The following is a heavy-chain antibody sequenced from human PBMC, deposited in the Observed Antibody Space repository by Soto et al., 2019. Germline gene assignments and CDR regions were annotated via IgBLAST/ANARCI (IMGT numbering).Heavy chain of an antibody. J-gene: IGHJ4*02. CDR3: ARDDYTFGVY. CDR2: IGPYSNTI. D-gene: IGHD3-16*01. V-gene: IGHV3-11*01. CDR1: GFSFRDYF. Sequence: GGSVRLSCAATGFSFRDYFMSWIRQAPGKGLEWVSYIGPYSNTIYYADSVKGRFTISRDDATNSLYLHMNSLTTEDTAVYYCARDDYTFGVYWGQGTPVTVSS.